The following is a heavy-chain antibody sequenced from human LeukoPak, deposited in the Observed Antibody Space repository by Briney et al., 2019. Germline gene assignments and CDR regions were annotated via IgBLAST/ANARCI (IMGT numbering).Heavy chain of an antibody. CDR1: GLTFSNYW. CDR2: IKQGGSEK. J-gene: IGHJ4*02. D-gene: IGHD3-16*01. V-gene: IGHV3-7*03. Sequence: LPGGSLRLSCAASGLTFSNYWMDWVRQAPGKGLEWVANIKQGGSEKNYVDSVKGRFIISRDNAKNSLYLQMNTLRADDTAVYYCARDGFGTGSNWGQGTLVTVSS. CDR3: ARDGFGTGSN.